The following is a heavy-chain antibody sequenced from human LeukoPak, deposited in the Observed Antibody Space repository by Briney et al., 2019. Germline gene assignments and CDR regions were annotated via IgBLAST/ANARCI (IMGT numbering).Heavy chain of an antibody. D-gene: IGHD5-12*01. CDR2: IYYSGST. CDR1: GASISTYY. CDR3: ARHVAEAQWLRSLYYFDY. Sequence: SETLSLTCTVSGASISTYYWSWIRQPPGKGLEWIGYIYYSGSTYYNPSLKSRVTISVDTSKNQFSLKLSSVTAADTAVYYCARHVAEAQWLRSLYYFDYWGQGTLVTVSS. V-gene: IGHV4-59*04. J-gene: IGHJ4*02.